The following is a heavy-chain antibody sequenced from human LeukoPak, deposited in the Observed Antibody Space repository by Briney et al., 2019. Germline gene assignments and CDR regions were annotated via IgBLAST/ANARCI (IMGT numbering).Heavy chain of an antibody. V-gene: IGHV3-53*04. CDR1: GFTVTSNY. J-gene: IGHJ3*01. CDR3: ARAPYSSGLRGAIDV. D-gene: IGHD6-19*01. CDR2: LYTGGDT. Sequence: PGGSLRLSCAASGFTVTSNYMSWVRQAPGKGLEWVSDLYTGGDTYYADSVKGRFTISRHNSKSTLYLHMHSLRTVDTAVYYCARAPYSSGLRGAIDVWGQGTMVTVSS.